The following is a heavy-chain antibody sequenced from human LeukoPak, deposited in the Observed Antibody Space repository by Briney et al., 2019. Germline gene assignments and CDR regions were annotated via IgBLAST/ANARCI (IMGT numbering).Heavy chain of an antibody. J-gene: IGHJ4*02. D-gene: IGHD2-15*01. V-gene: IGHV4-31*03. CDR1: GGSISSGGYY. CDR2: IYYSGST. Sequence: SETLSHTCTVSGGSISSGGYYWSWIRQHPGKGLEWIGYIYYSGSTYYNPSLKSRVTISVDTSKNQFSLKLSSVTAADTAVYYCARYRPYCSGGSCPPSGDFDYWGQGTLVTVSS. CDR3: ARYRPYCSGGSCPPSGDFDY.